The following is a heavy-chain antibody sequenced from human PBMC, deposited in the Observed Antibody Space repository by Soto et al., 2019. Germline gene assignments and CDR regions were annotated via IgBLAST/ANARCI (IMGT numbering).Heavy chain of an antibody. D-gene: IGHD3-10*01. CDR2: ISHNDEPKI. CDR3: ARGVRAETYYNAFDY. V-gene: IGHV3-30-3*01. J-gene: IGHJ4*01. Sequence: QVQLVESGGGVVQPGSSLRLSCAASGFSFKNYAFHWVRQAPGKGLEWVALISHNDEPKIFYADSVQGRFTISRHNFKNTVSLQMNSLRDEDTAVYHCARGVRAETYYNAFDYWGQGTQVTVSS. CDR1: GFSFKNYA.